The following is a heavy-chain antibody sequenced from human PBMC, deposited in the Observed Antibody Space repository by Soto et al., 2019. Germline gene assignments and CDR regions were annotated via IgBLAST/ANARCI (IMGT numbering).Heavy chain of an antibody. J-gene: IGHJ4*02. CDR2: ISGYSGNA. Sequence: QVQVMQSGAEVKKPGDSVKVSCKTSGYIFSDYGINWVRQAPGQGLEWVGWISGYSGNANLAQKVQGRVTMTTDKYTRTAYMELRRLESDDTAVYYCAKRTSGTTWGESDYWGQGTLVTVSS. D-gene: IGHD4-17*01. V-gene: IGHV1-18*04. CDR3: AKRTSGTTWGESDY. CDR1: GYIFSDYG.